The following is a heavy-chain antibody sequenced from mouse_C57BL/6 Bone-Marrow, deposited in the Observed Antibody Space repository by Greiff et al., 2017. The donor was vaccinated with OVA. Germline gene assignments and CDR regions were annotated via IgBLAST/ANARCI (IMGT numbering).Heavy chain of an antibody. CDR1: GFNIKDDY. CDR3: ISFITTVVVHWYFDV. CDR2: IDPENGDT. D-gene: IGHD1-1*01. Sequence: EVQLQESGAELVRPGASVKLSCTASGFNIKDDYMHWVKQRPEQGLEWIGWIDPENGDTEYASKFQGKATITADTSSNTAYLQLSSLTSEDTAVCYCISFITTVVVHWYFDVWGTGTTVTVSS. V-gene: IGHV14-4*01. J-gene: IGHJ1*03.